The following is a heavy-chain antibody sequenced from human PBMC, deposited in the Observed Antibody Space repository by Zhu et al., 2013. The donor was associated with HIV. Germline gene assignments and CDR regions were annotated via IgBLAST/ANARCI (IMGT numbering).Heavy chain of an antibody. D-gene: IGHD3-9*01. CDR2: INHGMNA. V-gene: IGHV4-4*02. CDR1: GSSINTDIW. Sequence: QVQLQESGPGLVQPSGTLSLICAVSGSSINTDIWWNWVRQSPGKGLEWIGEINHGMNANYNPSLKSRVTMSVDKSKNQFSLMLRSVTAADTAVYYLCGKKGRYFDWLPVVQGSRPRYTWFDPWGQGTLITVSS. J-gene: IGHJ5*02. CDR3: CGKKGRYFDWLPVVQGSRPRYTWFDP.